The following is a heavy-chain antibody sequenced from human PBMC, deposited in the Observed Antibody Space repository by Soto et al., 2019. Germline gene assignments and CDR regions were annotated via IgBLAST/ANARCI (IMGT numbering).Heavy chain of an antibody. V-gene: IGHV1-69*13. CDR2: IIPIFGTA. CDR3: AKHNYDFLTGYSN. CDR1: GGTFSSYA. Sequence: SVKVSCKASGGTFSSYAISWVRQAPGQGLEWMGGIIPIFGTANYAQKFQGRVTITADESTSTAYMELSSLRSEDTAVYYCAKHNYDFLTGYSNWGQGTLVTVSS. J-gene: IGHJ4*02. D-gene: IGHD3-9*01.